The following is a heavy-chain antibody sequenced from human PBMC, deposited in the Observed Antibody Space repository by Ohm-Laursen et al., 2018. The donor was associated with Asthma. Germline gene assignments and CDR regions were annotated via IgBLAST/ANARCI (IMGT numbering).Heavy chain of an antibody. CDR3: ARARSGSSYDY. J-gene: IGHJ4*02. V-gene: IGHV3-23*01. CDR2: ITSSSDSKT. Sequence: GSLRLSCTASGFSISSCAMSWVRQAPGRGLEWVSGITSSSDSKTYYADSVMGRFSISRDNSKNTLDLQMNSLRAEDTAVYYCARARSGSSYDYWGQGTLVTVSS. CDR1: GFSISSCA. D-gene: IGHD1-26*01.